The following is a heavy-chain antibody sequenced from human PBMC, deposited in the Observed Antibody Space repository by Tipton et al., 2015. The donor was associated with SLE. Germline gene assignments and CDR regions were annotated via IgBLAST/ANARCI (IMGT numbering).Heavy chain of an antibody. CDR3: AKEFRPTAAAPFDY. CDR1: GFTFSSYG. Sequence: SLRLSCAASGFTFSSYGMHWVRQAPGKGLEWVAFIRYDGSNKYYVESVKGRFTISRDNSKNTLYLQMNSLRAEDTAVYYCAKEFRPTAAAPFDYWGQGTLVTVSS. J-gene: IGHJ4*02. CDR2: IRYDGSNK. V-gene: IGHV3-30*02. D-gene: IGHD6-13*01.